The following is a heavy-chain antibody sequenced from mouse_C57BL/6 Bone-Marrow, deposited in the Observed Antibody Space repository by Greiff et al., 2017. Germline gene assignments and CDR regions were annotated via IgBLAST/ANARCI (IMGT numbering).Heavy chain of an antibody. Sequence: VQVVESGPELVKPGASVKISCKASGYTFTDYYINWVKQRPGKGLEWIGWIFPGSGSTYYNEKFKGKATLTVDKSSSTAYMLLSSLTSEASAVYFCARKELLSWFAYWGQGTLVTVSA. V-gene: IGHV1-75*01. J-gene: IGHJ3*01. CDR1: GYTFTDYY. CDR2: IFPGSGST. CDR3: ARKELLSWFAY.